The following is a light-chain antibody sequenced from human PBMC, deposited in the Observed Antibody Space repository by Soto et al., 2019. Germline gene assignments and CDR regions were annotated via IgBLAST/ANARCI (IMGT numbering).Light chain of an antibody. CDR1: QTISSW. CDR2: KAS. J-gene: IGKJ1*01. CDR3: QHYNSYSEA. V-gene: IGKV1-5*03. Sequence: DIQMTHSPSTLSGSVGHRLTITCRASQTISSWLAWYQKKQGKAPKLLIYKASTLKSGVPSRLRGSGYGTELTITISSMQTDDFETYYCQHYNSYSEAFGHGTKVDIK.